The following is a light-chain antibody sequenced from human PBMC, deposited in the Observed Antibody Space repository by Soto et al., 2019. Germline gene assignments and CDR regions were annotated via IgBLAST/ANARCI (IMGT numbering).Light chain of an antibody. Sequence: IQLTQSPSSLSASVGDRVTITCRASQGISTLLAWYQQKPGKAPKVLIYESSLLQSGVPSRFSGSGSGTDFTLTISSLQPEDFAAYYCQQSYGAPITFGQGTRLEIK. J-gene: IGKJ5*01. CDR3: QQSYGAPIT. CDR1: QGISTL. V-gene: IGKV1-39*01. CDR2: ESS.